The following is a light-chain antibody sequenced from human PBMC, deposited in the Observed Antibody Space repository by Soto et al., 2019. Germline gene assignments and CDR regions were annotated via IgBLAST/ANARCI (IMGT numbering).Light chain of an antibody. J-gene: IGLJ2*01. Sequence: SYVVTQPPSVSVAPGKTARITCGGNNIGSKGVHWYQQRPGQAPVLVIYYDNDRPSGIPERFSGSNSGNTATLTISRVEAGDEADYHCQVWDSSSDHVVFGGGTQLTVL. CDR1: NIGSKG. V-gene: IGLV3-21*04. CDR2: YDN. CDR3: QVWDSSSDHVV.